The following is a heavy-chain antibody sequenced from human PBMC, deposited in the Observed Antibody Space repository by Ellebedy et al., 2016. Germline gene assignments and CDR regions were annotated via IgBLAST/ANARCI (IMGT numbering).Heavy chain of an antibody. CDR2: IYYSGST. V-gene: IGHV4-59*12. CDR3: ARVNRNSSWYSSYMDV. D-gene: IGHD6-13*01. J-gene: IGHJ6*03. CDR1: GGSFSGYY. Sequence: SETLSLTCAVYGGSFSGYYWSWIRQPPGKGLEWIGYIYYSGSTNYNPSLKSRVTISVDKSKNQFSLKLSSVTAADTAVYYCARVNRNSSWYSSYMDVWGKGTTVTVSS.